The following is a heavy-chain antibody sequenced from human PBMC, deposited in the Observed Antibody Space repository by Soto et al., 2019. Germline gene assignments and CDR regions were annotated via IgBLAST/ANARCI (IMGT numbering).Heavy chain of an antibody. CDR2: IYSGGST. V-gene: IGHV3-66*01. Sequence: GGSLRLSCAASGFTVSNYYMTWVRQAPGKGLEWVSVIYSGGSTYYADSVKGRFTLSRDNSKNTLYLQMNSLRAEDTAVYYCARGYDSSGFYYDYWGQGTLVTVSS. CDR3: ARGYDSSGFYYDY. D-gene: IGHD3-22*01. J-gene: IGHJ4*02. CDR1: GFTVSNYY.